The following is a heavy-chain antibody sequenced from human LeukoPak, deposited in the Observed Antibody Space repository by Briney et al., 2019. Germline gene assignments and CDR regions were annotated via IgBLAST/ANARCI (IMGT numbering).Heavy chain of an antibody. Sequence: ASVKVSCKASGYTFTSYYMHWVRQAPGQGLEWMGIINPSGGSTSYAQKFQGRVTMTRDMSTSTVYMELSSLRSEDTAVYYCARVGSAWGRFDPWGQGTLVTVSS. CDR3: ARVGSAWGRFDP. CDR2: INPSGGST. J-gene: IGHJ5*02. CDR1: GYTFTSYY. V-gene: IGHV1-46*01. D-gene: IGHD3-16*01.